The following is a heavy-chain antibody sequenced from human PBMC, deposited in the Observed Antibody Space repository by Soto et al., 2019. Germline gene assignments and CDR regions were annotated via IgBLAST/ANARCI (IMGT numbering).Heavy chain of an antibody. V-gene: IGHV1-3*01. D-gene: IGHD3-22*01. CDR1: GYTFTSYA. CDR2: INAGNGNT. Sequence: ASVKVSCKASGYTFTSYAMHWVRQAPGQRLEWMGWINAGNGNTKYSQKFQGRVTITRDTSASTAYMELSSLRSVDTAVYYCARSIVVVTSSDYWGQGTLVTVS. J-gene: IGHJ4*02. CDR3: ARSIVVVTSSDY.